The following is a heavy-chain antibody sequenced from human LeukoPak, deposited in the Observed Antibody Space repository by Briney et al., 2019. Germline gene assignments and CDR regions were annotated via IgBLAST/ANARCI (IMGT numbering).Heavy chain of an antibody. CDR2: INHSGST. Sequence: SGTLSLTCAVYGGSFSPYYWSWIRQPPGKGLEWIGEINHSGSTNYNPSLKSRVTISVDTSKNQFSLRLSSVTAADTAVYYCARGGFYCGGDCYVDYWGQGTLVTVSS. J-gene: IGHJ4*02. CDR3: ARGGFYCGGDCYVDY. D-gene: IGHD2-21*02. CDR1: GGSFSPYY. V-gene: IGHV4-34*01.